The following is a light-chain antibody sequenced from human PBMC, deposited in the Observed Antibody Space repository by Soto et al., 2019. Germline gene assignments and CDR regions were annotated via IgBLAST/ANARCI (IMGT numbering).Light chain of an antibody. Sequence: QTVVTQEPSFSVSPGGTVTLTCGLSSGSVSTNYYPSWYQQTPGQTPRTLIYNTDTRSSGVPGRFSGSILGNKAALTITGAQAEDECAYYCALYMGSGISVFGGGTKLTVL. V-gene: IGLV8-61*01. CDR3: ALYMGSGISV. J-gene: IGLJ2*01. CDR2: NTD. CDR1: SGSVSTNYY.